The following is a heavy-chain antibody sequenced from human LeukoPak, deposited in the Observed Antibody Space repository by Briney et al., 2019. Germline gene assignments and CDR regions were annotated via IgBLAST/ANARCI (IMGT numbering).Heavy chain of an antibody. V-gene: IGHV4-34*01. D-gene: IGHD6-19*01. J-gene: IGHJ4*02. CDR2: INHSGST. CDR3: ASSGPLAVAGSFDY. CDR1: GGSFSGDY. Sequence: SQTLSLTCAVYGGSFSGDYWSWIRQPPGKGLEWIGEINHSGSTNYNPSLKSRVTISVDTSKNQFSLKLSSVTAADTAVYYCASSGPLAVAGSFDYWGQGTLVTVSS.